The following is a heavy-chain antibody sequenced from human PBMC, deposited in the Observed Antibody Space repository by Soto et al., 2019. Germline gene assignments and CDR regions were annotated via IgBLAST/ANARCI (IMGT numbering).Heavy chain of an antibody. CDR1: GFPFSSFV. V-gene: IGHV3-30*18. Sequence: QVQLVESGGGVVQPGRSLRLSCAASGFPFSSFVMHWVRQAPGKGLEWVTVISYDGSNKVYVDSVKGRFAVSRDNSKNTLYLQMNSLRAEDTAVYYCAKGYKYIWNSFSAFDLWGQGTVVTVSS. CDR2: ISYDGSNK. J-gene: IGHJ3*01. CDR3: AKGYKYIWNSFSAFDL. D-gene: IGHD1-7*01.